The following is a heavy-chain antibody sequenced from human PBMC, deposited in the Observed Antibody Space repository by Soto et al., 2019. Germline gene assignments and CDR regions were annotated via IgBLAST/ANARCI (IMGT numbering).Heavy chain of an antibody. CDR3: ARSRIVVVDFDY. D-gene: IGHD3-22*01. Sequence: ASVKVSCKASGYTFTSYAMHWVRQAPGQRLEWMGWINAGNGNTKYSQKFQGRVTITRDTSASTAYMELSSLRSEDTAVYYCARSRIVVVDFDYWGQGTLVTVSS. CDR2: INAGNGNT. J-gene: IGHJ4*02. CDR1: GYTFTSYA. V-gene: IGHV1-3*01.